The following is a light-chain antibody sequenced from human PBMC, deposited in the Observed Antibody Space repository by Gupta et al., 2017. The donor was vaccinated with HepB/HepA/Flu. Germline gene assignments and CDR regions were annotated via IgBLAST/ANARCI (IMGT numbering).Light chain of an antibody. CDR2: TAS. CDR3: QQNYSYSPT. CDR1: QSINSQ. V-gene: IGKV1-39*01. J-gene: IGKJ1*01. Sequence: QMTTSPSSLSASAGDRVTITCRASQSINSQLNWYQQKPGIAPTVLIYTASSLQSGVPSRFSGSGSGTEFTLTISSLQSEDFATYYCQQNYSYSPTFGLGTKLEIK.